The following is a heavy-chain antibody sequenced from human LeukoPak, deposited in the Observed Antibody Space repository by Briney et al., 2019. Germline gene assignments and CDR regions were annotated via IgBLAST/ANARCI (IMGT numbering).Heavy chain of an antibody. D-gene: IGHD4-17*01. CDR1: GIIFSSYA. CDR2: VSGNGDRT. J-gene: IGHJ3*02. V-gene: IGHV3-23*01. Sequence: GGSLRLSCAASGIIFSSYAMTWLRQAPGKGLEWVSSVSGNGDRTQYADSGKGRFTISRDNSKNTLYLQTNSLRAEDTAVYYCAKDPNGDYVGAFDMWGQGTLVTVSP. CDR3: AKDPNGDYVGAFDM.